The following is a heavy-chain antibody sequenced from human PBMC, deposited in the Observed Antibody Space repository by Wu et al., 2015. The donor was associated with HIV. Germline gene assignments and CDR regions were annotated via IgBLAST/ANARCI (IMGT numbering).Heavy chain of an antibody. J-gene: IGHJ5*02. CDR3: VTNLIVNPGYNWFDP. Sequence: QVQLVQSGAEMKKPGASVRVSCKLSGSNLSKLSIHWVRQAPGKGLEWMGGFVPEDDETIYAQRFQGRVIMTEDTPTDTAYMQLRSLRSEDTAVYYCVTNLIVNPGYNWFDPWGQGTLVTVSS. V-gene: IGHV1-24*01. CDR2: FVPEDDET. CDR1: GSNLSKLS. D-gene: IGHD2-21*01.